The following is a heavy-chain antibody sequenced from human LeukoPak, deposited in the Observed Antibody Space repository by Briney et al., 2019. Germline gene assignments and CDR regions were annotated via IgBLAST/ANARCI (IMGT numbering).Heavy chain of an antibody. J-gene: IGHJ3*02. CDR1: GYTFTSYD. V-gene: IGHV1-8*01. CDR2: MNPNSGNT. D-gene: IGHD1-26*01. Sequence: ASVKVSCKASGYTFTSYDINWVRQATGQGLEWMGWMNPNSGNTGYAQKFQGRVTMTRNTSISTAYMELSNLRSEDTAVYYCARGGVLVGATVDAFDIWGQGTMVTVSS. CDR3: ARGGVLVGATVDAFDI.